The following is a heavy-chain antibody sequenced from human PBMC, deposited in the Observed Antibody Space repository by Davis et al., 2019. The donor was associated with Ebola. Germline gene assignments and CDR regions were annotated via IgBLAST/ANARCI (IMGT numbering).Heavy chain of an antibody. CDR2: ISSSSSTI. CDR3: ARELATVVKGGNYFDY. J-gene: IGHJ4*02. Sequence: PGGSLRLSCAASGFTFSSYGMHWVRQAPGKGLEWVSYISSSSSTIYYADSVKGRFTISRDNAKNSLYLQMNSLRDEDTAVYYCARELATVVKGGNYFDYWGQGTLVTVSS. CDR1: GFTFSSYG. D-gene: IGHD4-23*01. V-gene: IGHV3-48*02.